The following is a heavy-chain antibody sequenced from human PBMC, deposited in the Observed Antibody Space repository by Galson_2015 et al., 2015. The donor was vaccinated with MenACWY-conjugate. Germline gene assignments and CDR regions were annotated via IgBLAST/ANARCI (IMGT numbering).Heavy chain of an antibody. D-gene: IGHD6-6*01. CDR2: IWYDGSNK. J-gene: IGHJ5*02. Sequence: SLRLSCAASGFTFSSYGMHWVRQAPGKRLEWVAVIWYDGSNKYYADSVKGRFTISRDNSKNTLYLQMNSLRAEDTAVYYCARAKAARPYNWFDPWGQGTLVTVSS. CDR1: GFTFSSYG. V-gene: IGHV3-33*01. CDR3: ARAKAARPYNWFDP.